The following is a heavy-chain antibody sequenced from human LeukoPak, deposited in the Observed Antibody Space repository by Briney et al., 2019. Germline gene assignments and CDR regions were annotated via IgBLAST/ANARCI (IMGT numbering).Heavy chain of an antibody. V-gene: IGHV3-48*03. CDR3: ARAAVADYFDY. CDR2: ISSSGSTI. D-gene: IGHD6-19*01. CDR1: GFTFSSYE. Sequence: GGSLRLSCAASGFTFSSYEMNWVRQAPGKGLEWVSYISSSGSTIYYADSVKGRFTISRDNSKNTLYLQMNSLRAEDTAVYYCARAAVADYFDYWGQGTLVTVSS. J-gene: IGHJ4*02.